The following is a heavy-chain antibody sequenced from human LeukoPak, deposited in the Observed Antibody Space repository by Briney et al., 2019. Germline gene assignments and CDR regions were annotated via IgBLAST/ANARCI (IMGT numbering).Heavy chain of an antibody. CDR1: GFTFSSDS. CDR2: ISSSSSYI. J-gene: IGHJ4*02. V-gene: IGHV3-21*01. D-gene: IGHD6-13*01. CDR3: ARMYSSSSVTDY. Sequence: GGSLRLSCAASGFTFSSDSMNWVRQAPGKGLEWVSSISSSSSYIYYADSVKGRFTISRDNAKNSLYLQMNSLRAEGTAVYYCARMYSSSSVTDYWGQGTLVTVSS.